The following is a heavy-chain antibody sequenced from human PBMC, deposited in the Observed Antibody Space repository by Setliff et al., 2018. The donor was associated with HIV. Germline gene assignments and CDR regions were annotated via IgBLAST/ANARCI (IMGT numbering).Heavy chain of an antibody. CDR3: ARCSGSYPCDGMDV. CDR1: GFPFTTYR. D-gene: IGHD1-26*01. J-gene: IGHJ6*02. V-gene: IGHV5-51*01. Sequence: PGESLKISCQAFGFPFTTYRISWVRQMPGKGLEWMGIIYPGDSDTRYSPSFQGQVTISADKSISIAYLQWNSLKASDTAMYYCARCSGSYPCDGMDVWGQGTTVTVSS. CDR2: IYPGDSDT.